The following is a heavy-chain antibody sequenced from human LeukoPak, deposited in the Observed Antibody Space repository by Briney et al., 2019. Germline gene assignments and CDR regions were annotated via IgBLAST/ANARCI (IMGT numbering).Heavy chain of an antibody. D-gene: IGHD1-20*01. V-gene: IGHV6-1*01. CDR3: ARYNWSDGARYFDY. Sequence: SQTLSLTCAISGDSVSSSSIAWNWIRLSPSRGLEWLGRTYYKSKWYNDYAVSVKSRIDINPDTSKNQLSLQLNSVTPEDTAVYYCARYNWSDGARYFDYWGQGILVTVSS. CDR1: GDSVSSSSIA. J-gene: IGHJ4*02. CDR2: TYYKSKWYN.